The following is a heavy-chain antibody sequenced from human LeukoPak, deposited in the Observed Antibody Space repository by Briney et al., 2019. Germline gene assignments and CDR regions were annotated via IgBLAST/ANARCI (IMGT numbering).Heavy chain of an antibody. V-gene: IGHV1-69*13. Sequence: GASVKVSCKASGGTFSSYAISWVRQAPRQGLEWMGGIIPIFGTANYAQKFQGRVTITADESTSTAYMELSSLRSEDTAVYYCARPAVVIAAAGTWFDPWGQGTLVTVSS. J-gene: IGHJ5*02. D-gene: IGHD6-13*01. CDR2: IIPIFGTA. CDR1: GGTFSSYA. CDR3: ARPAVVIAAAGTWFDP.